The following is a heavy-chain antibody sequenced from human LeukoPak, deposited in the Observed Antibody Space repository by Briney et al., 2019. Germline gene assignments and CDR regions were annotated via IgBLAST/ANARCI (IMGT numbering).Heavy chain of an antibody. J-gene: IGHJ6*04. CDR2: ISYDGSNK. CDR3: ARDPLRSSHYYYGMDV. V-gene: IGHV3-30*04. CDR1: GFTFSSYA. Sequence: QPGRSLRLSCAASGFTFSSYAMHWVRQAPGKGLEWVAVISYDGSNKYYADSVKGRFTISRDNSKNTLYLQMNSLRAEDTAVYYCARDPLRSSHYYYGMDVWGRGTTVTVSS.